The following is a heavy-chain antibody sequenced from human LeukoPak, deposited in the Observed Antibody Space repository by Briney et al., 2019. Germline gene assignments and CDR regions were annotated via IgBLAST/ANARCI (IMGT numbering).Heavy chain of an antibody. CDR1: GGSISSYY. Sequence: SETLSLTCTVSGGSISSYYWSWIWQPPGKGLEWIGYIYYSGSTNYNPSLKSRVTISVDTSKNQFSLKLSSVTAADTAVYYRARDLGLSGYKWYFDLWGRGTLVTVSS. CDR3: ARDLGLSGYKWYFDL. J-gene: IGHJ2*01. CDR2: IYYSGST. V-gene: IGHV4-59*01. D-gene: IGHD3-3*01.